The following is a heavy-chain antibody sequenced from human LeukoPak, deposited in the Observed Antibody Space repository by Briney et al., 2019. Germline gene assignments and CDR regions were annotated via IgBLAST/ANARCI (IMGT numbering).Heavy chain of an antibody. Sequence: GGSLRLSCAASGFTFSSYAMSWVRQAPGKGLEWVSAISGSGGGTFYADSVKGRFTISRDNSKNTLYLQMNSLRAEDTAVYYCAKDKRPIQLWNWVDWSQGTLVTVSS. D-gene: IGHD5-18*01. CDR2: ISGSGGGT. V-gene: IGHV3-23*01. J-gene: IGHJ4*02. CDR1: GFTFSSYA. CDR3: AKDKRPIQLWNWVD.